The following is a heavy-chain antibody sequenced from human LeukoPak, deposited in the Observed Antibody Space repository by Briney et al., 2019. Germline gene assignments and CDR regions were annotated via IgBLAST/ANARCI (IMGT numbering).Heavy chain of an antibody. J-gene: IGHJ6*03. V-gene: IGHV4-30-2*01. Sequence: SETLSLTCTVSGGSISSGGYYWSWIRQPPGKGLEWIGYIYHSGSTYYNPSLKSRVTISVDRSKNQFSLKLSSVTAADTAVYYCARKTQTLGYCSSTSCAYYYYYYMDVWGKGTTVTVSS. D-gene: IGHD2-2*01. CDR2: IYHSGST. CDR3: ARKTQTLGYCSSTSCAYYYYYYMDV. CDR1: GGSISSGGYY.